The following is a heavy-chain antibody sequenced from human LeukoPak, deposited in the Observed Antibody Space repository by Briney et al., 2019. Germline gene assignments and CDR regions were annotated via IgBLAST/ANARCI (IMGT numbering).Heavy chain of an antibody. CDR1: GYTFTGYY. D-gene: IGHD6-19*01. Sequence: ASVKVSCKASGYTFTGYYMHWVRQAPGQGLEWMGWINPNSGGTNYAQKFQGWVTMTRDTSISTAYMEPSRLRSDDTAVYYCARVKQWLVYDYWGQGTLVTVSS. V-gene: IGHV1-2*04. CDR2: INPNSGGT. CDR3: ARVKQWLVYDY. J-gene: IGHJ4*02.